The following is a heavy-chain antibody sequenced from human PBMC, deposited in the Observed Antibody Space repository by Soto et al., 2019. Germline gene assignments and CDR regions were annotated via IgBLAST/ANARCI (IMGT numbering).Heavy chain of an antibody. CDR1: GFIFGNYS. V-gene: IGHV3-21*01. CDR3: ARAVGKSY. CDR2: LSSSSSYI. J-gene: IGHJ4*02. D-gene: IGHD3-10*01. Sequence: GGCLRLSCQASGFIFGNYSMNWVRQAPGKGLEWVSSLSSSSSYIYYADSVKGRFTISRDDAKNSLYLQMNSMRAEDTAVYYCARAVGKSYWGQGTLVTVSS.